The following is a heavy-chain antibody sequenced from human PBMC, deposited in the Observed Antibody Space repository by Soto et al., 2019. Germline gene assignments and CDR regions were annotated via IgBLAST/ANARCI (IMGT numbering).Heavy chain of an antibody. D-gene: IGHD1-26*01. CDR2: IYTSGST. CDR1: GGSISSYY. CDR3: ARGSGGSSRGVNWFDP. J-gene: IGHJ5*02. Sequence: SETLSLTCTVSGGSISSYYWSWIRQPAGKGLEWIGRIYTSGSTNYNPSLKSRVTMSVDTSKNQFSLKLSSVTAADTAVYYCARGSGGSSRGVNWFDPWGQGTLVTVSS. V-gene: IGHV4-4*07.